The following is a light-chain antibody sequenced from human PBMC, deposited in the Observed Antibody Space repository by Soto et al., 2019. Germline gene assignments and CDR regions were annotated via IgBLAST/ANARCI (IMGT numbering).Light chain of an antibody. CDR1: SGSIASNY. CDR3: QSDDVSMG. Sequence: LTQPHSVSESPGKTVTISCTGSSGSIASNYVQWYQQRPGSAPTTVIYEDNQRPSGVPDRFSGSIDSSSNSASLTISGLKTEDEADYYCQSDDVSMGLGGGTKLTVL. CDR2: EDN. J-gene: IGLJ2*01. V-gene: IGLV6-57*02.